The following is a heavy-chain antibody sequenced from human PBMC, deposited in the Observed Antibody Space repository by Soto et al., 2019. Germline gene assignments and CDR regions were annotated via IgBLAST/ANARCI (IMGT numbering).Heavy chain of an antibody. Sequence: QVHLQESGPGLVKPSETLSLTCAVSSASLDSDNWSWIRQPPGKGLEWIGYIYPNGRTNYTPSLRGRIAISIHKAKNPLSLRLDSVFAADAPVYFCAMMSGLGEISPFFDQWGQGTLVTVSS. CDR2: IYPNGRT. J-gene: IGHJ4*02. D-gene: IGHD3-16*02. CDR1: SASLDSDN. V-gene: IGHV4-59*03. CDR3: AMMSGLGEISPFFDQ.